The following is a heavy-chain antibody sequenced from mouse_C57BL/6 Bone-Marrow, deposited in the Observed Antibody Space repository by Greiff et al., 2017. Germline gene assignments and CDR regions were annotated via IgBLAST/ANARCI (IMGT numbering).Heavy chain of an antibody. CDR1: GYTFTDYY. CDR2: IYPGSGNT. V-gene: IGHV1-76*01. CDR3: ARGDCGSSYWYFDV. J-gene: IGHJ1*03. Sequence: VQLQESGAELVRPGASVKLSCKASGYTFTDYYINWVKQRPGHGLEWIARIYPGSGNTYYNEKIKGKDTLTAEKSSSTAYMQLSSLTCEVSAVYFCARGDCGSSYWYFDVWGTGTTVTVSS. D-gene: IGHD1-1*01.